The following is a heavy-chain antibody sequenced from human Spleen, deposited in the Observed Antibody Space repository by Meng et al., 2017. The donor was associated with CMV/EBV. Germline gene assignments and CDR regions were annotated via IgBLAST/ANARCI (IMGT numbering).Heavy chain of an antibody. CDR3: ARMGYCSSTSCSDIPEYFQH. V-gene: IGHV5-51*01. CDR2: IYPGDSDT. D-gene: IGHD2-2*01. CDR1: GYSFTNYW. Sequence: GESLKISCKGSGYSFTNYWIGWVRQLPGRGLEWMGIIYPGDSDTKYSPSFRGQVTIPADKSISTAYMELSRLRSDDTAVYYCARMGYCSSTSCSDIPEYFQHWGQGTQVTVSS. J-gene: IGHJ1*01.